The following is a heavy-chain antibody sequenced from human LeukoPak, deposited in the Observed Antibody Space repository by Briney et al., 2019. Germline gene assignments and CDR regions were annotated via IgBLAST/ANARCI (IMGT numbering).Heavy chain of an antibody. V-gene: IGHV4-39*01. J-gene: IGHJ4*02. CDR1: GGSISSSSYY. CDR2: IYYSGST. Sequence: PSETLSLTCTVSGGSISSSSYYWGWIRQPPGKGLEWFGSIYYSGSTYYNPSLKSRVTISVDTSKNQFSLKLSSVTAADTAVYYCARREQWLKTHYFDYWGQGTLVTVSS. CDR3: ARREQWLKTHYFDY. D-gene: IGHD6-19*01.